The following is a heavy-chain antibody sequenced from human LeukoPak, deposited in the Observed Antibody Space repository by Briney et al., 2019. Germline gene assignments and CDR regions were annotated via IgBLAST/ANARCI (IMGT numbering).Heavy chain of an antibody. CDR1: GYTFTSYD. Sequence: ASVKVSCKASGYTFTSYDINWVRQATGQGLEWMGWMNPNSGNTGYAQKFQGRVTMTRNTSISTAYMELSSLRSEDTAVYYCARVARGPYCSGGSCYSEQYFQPWGQGTLVTVSS. CDR3: ARVARGPYCSGGSCYSEQYFQP. CDR2: MNPNSGNT. V-gene: IGHV1-8*01. D-gene: IGHD2-15*01. J-gene: IGHJ1*01.